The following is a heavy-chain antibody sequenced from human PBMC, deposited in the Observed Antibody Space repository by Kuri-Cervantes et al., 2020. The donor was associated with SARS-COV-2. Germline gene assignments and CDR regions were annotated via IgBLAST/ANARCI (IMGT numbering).Heavy chain of an antibody. CDR2: INPNSGGT. V-gene: IGHV1-2*02. CDR3: ARGKGVTGSASSGDAFDI. D-gene: IGHD2-21*02. Sequence: ASSKVSCKASGYTFNGYYTHWLRQAPGQGLEWMGWINPNSGGTIYSQKFQGRVTITRDMSTSTVYMELSSLRSEDTAVYYCARGKGVTGSASSGDAFDIWGQGTMVTVSS. CDR1: GYTFNGYY. J-gene: IGHJ3*02.